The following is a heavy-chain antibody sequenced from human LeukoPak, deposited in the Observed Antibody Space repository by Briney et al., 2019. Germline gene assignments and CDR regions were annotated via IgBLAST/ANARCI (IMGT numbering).Heavy chain of an antibody. J-gene: IGHJ5*02. CDR1: GYSISSDYY. D-gene: IGHD6-19*01. CDR3: ARRSGAVAGLFEP. Sequence: SETLSLTCTVSGYSISSDYYWGWIRQPPGKGLQWIGSISHTGNTFYNPSLKSRVTISRDTSKNLFSLKLSSVTAADTSVYYCARRSGAVAGLFEPWGQGTLVTVSS. V-gene: IGHV4-38-2*02. CDR2: ISHTGNT.